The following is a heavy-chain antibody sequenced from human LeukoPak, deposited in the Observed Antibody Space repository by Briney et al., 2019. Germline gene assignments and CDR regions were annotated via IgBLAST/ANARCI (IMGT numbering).Heavy chain of an antibody. CDR2: VYHSGST. D-gene: IGHD1-26*01. CDR3: ARDAGVGATHFDY. CDR1: GDSISTNHW. J-gene: IGHJ4*02. V-gene: IGHV4-4*02. Sequence: NPSETLSLTCAVSGDSISTNHWWSWVRQPPGKGLEWIGEVYHSGSTNYNPSLKSRVTISVDKSKNQFSLKLSSVTAADTAVYYCARDAGVGATHFDYWGQGTLVTVSS.